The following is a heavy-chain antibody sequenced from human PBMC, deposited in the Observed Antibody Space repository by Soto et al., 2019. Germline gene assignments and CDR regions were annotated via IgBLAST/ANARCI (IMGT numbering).Heavy chain of an antibody. V-gene: IGHV1-3*01. CDR2: INAGNGNT. Sequence: ASVKVSSKASGYTLPCYAMQLGGQAPGQRLEWMGWINAGNGNTKYSQKFQGRVTITRDTSASTAYMELSSLRSEDTAVYYCARGLIYDSSGYYFDYWGQGTLVTVSS. J-gene: IGHJ4*02. D-gene: IGHD3-22*01. CDR1: GYTLPCYA. CDR3: ARGLIYDSSGYYFDY.